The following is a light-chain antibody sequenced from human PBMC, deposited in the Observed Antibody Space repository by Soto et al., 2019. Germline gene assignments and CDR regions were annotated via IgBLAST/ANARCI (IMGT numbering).Light chain of an antibody. J-gene: IGKJ1*01. CDR3: QQRSNLPWT. CDR2: DAS. CDR1: PRISGY. V-gene: IGKV3-11*01. Sequence: EIVLTQSPATLSLSPGERATLSCRASPRISGYVAWYQQKPGQAPRILIYDASNRATGIPVRFSGSGSGADYTRTISSLEPEDFAVYYCQQRSNLPWTFGQGTKV.